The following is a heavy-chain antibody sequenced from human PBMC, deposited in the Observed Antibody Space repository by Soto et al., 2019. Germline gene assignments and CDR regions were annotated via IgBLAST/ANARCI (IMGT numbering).Heavy chain of an antibody. J-gene: IGHJ6*02. CDR3: AKDLHWFAMDV. Sequence: EVQLLESGGGLVQPGGSLRLSCVASGFPFSNYYMDWVLQAPGKGLEWVAVISGSGDSIHYAGSVKGRFTFSRDNPMNTLYLQMNRLSADDTAIYYFAKDLHWFAMDVWGQGTTVTVSS. CDR2: ISGSGDSI. D-gene: IGHD3-10*01. CDR1: GFPFSNYY. V-gene: IGHV3-23*01.